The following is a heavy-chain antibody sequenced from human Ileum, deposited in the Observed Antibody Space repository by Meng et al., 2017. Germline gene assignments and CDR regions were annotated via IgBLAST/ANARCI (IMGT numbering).Heavy chain of an antibody. V-gene: IGHV4-34*02. Sequence: QLRQGGACLLSPAEPLATICGVYGASFSSYYWTWIRQPPGEGLEWIGEINNSDTTYYSTSLMGRVSVSVDTSKHQFTLKLTSVTAADTAVYYCARPERSVYWYFDLWGRGTLVTVSS. D-gene: IGHD1-26*01. CDR2: INNSDTT. CDR3: ARPERSVYWYFDL. J-gene: IGHJ2*01. CDR1: GASFSSYY.